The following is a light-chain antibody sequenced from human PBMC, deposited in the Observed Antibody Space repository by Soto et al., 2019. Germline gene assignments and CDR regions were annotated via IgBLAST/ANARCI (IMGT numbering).Light chain of an antibody. CDR1: QSVSSN. J-gene: IGKJ4*01. CDR3: QQRINWRST. CDR2: GVS. Sequence: EIVMTQSPATLSVSPGERATFSCRASQSVSSNLAWYQQKPGQAPRLLIYGVSDRATGIPARFSGSGSGTDFTLTISSLEPEDFAVYFCQQRINWRSTFGGGTKVDIK. V-gene: IGKV3-11*01.